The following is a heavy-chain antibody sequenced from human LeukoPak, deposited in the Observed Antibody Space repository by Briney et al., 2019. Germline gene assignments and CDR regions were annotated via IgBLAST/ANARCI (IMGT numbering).Heavy chain of an antibody. CDR3: ARFDHVWETHGMDAFDL. CDR2: IYYSGST. Sequence: LETLSLTCTVSGGSISSSSYYWGWIRQPPGKGLEWIGSIYYSGSTYYNPSLKSRVTISADTSKNQFSLKLSSMTAADTAVYYCARFDHVWETHGMDAFDLWGQGTMVTVSS. CDR1: GGSISSSSYY. V-gene: IGHV4-39*07. J-gene: IGHJ3*01. D-gene: IGHD3-16*01.